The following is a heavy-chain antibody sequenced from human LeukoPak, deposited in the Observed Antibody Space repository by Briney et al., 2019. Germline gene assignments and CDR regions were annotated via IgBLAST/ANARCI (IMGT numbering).Heavy chain of an antibody. CDR3: ARDMGDYYYYMDV. V-gene: IGHV3-48*03. D-gene: IGHD3-16*01. CDR2: IGNSGSPI. Sequence: GGSLRLSCAASGFTFSSYEMNWVRQAPGKGLEWVSYIGNSGSPIYYADSVKGRFTISRDNDKNSLYLQMNSLRAEDTAVYYCARDMGDYYYYMDVWGKGTTVTVSS. CDR1: GFTFSSYE. J-gene: IGHJ6*03.